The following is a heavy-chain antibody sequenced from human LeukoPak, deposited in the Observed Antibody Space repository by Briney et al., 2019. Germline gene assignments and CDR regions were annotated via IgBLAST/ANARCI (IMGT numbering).Heavy chain of an antibody. CDR3: ARHVVDTTMVAHNWFDP. V-gene: IGHV4-34*01. CDR1: DESFSGYY. Sequence: SETLSLTCAVYDESFSGYYWSWFRQPPGKGLEWSGEINHSGSANYNPSLKSRVTISVDTSKNQFSLKLSSVTAADTAVYYCARHVVDTTMVAHNWFDPWGQGTLVTVSS. D-gene: IGHD5-18*01. J-gene: IGHJ5*02. CDR2: INHSGSA.